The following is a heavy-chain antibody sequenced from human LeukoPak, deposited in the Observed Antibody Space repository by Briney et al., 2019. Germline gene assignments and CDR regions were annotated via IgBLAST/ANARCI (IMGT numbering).Heavy chain of an antibody. CDR1: GFTFSYYT. CDR2: ISSAGSSI. V-gene: IGHV3-21*01. D-gene: IGHD1-1*01. CDR3: ARDDVAWNDVHWFDP. J-gene: IGHJ5*02. Sequence: GGSLRLSCAASGFTFSYYTMSWVRQAPGKGLEWVSSISSAGSSIYYADSVKGRFTISRDNAKNSLYLQMSSLRVEDTAVYYCARDDVAWNDVHWFDPWGQGTLVTVSS.